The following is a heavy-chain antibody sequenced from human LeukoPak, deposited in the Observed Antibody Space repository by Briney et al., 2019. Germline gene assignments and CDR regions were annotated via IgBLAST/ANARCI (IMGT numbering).Heavy chain of an antibody. CDR3: AKRMGPSIAATDLDY. CDR2: ISYDGSNK. V-gene: IGHV3-30*18. D-gene: IGHD6-13*01. J-gene: IGHJ4*02. Sequence: GRSLRLSCAASGFTFSSYGMNWVRQAPGKGLEWVAVISYDGSNKNYADSVKGRFTISRDNSKNTLYLQMNSLRVEDTAVYYCAKRMGPSIAATDLDYWGQGTLVTVSS. CDR1: GFTFSSYG.